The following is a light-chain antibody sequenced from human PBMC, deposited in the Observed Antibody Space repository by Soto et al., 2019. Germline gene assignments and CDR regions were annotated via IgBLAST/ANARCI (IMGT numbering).Light chain of an antibody. V-gene: IGKV3-20*01. J-gene: IGKJ5*01. CDR1: QSVSSNF. Sequence: EIVLTQSPGTLSLSPGERATLSCRASQSVSSNFLAWYQQKPGQAPRLLIYAASSRATGIPGRFSGSGSGTGFTLTISRLEPEDFAVYYWQQYGSSPITFGQGTRLEIK. CDR3: QQYGSSPIT. CDR2: AAS.